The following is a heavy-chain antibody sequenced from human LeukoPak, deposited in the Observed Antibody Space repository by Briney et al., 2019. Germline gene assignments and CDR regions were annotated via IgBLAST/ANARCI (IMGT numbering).Heavy chain of an antibody. CDR2: IKSDGST. Sequence: GGSLRLSCAASGFTFSSYWMHWARQAPGKGLVWVSRIKSDGSTNYADSVKGGFTISRDNAKNTLSLQMNSLRAEDTSVYSCARAPSEIGGYYPEYFRHWGQGTLVTVSS. D-gene: IGHD3-22*01. V-gene: IGHV3-74*01. CDR3: ARAPSEIGGYYPEYFRH. J-gene: IGHJ1*01. CDR1: GFTFSSYW.